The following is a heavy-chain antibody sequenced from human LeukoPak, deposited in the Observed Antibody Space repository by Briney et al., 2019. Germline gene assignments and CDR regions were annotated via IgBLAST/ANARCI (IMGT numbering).Heavy chain of an antibody. Sequence: SETLSLTCTVSGGSISSYYWSWIRQPAGKGLEWIGRIYTSGSTNYNPSLKSRVTISVDTSKNSVSLNLRSVTAADTAVYYCARDRTTSTRGSFPIWGQGTMVTVSS. V-gene: IGHV4-4*07. D-gene: IGHD1-1*01. CDR2: IYTSGST. J-gene: IGHJ3*02. CDR1: GGSISSYY. CDR3: ARDRTTSTRGSFPI.